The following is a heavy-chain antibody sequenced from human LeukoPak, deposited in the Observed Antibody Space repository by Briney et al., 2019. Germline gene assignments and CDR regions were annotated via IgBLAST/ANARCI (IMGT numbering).Heavy chain of an antibody. V-gene: IGHV4-61*05. D-gene: IGHD3-10*01. CDR3: ARTTMVRGTYYTDV. CDR1: GGSISSSNYY. CDR2: IYYSGYT. Sequence: PSETLSLTCTVSGGSISSSNYYWGWIRQPPGKGLEWIGYIYYSGYTNYNPSLKSRVTISVDTSKNQFSLKLSSVTAADTAVYYCARTTMVRGTYYTDVWGKGTTVTISS. J-gene: IGHJ6*03.